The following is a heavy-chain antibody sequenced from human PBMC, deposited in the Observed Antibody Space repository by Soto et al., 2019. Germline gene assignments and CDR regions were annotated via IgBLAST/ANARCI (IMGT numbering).Heavy chain of an antibody. V-gene: IGHV4-34*01. CDR2: INHSGST. CDR3: AGYTRQSDNWFDP. D-gene: IGHD2-2*02. CDR1: GGSFSGYY. J-gene: IGHJ5*02. Sequence: QVQLQQWGAGLLKPSETLSLTCAVYGGSFSGYYWSWIRQPPGKGLEWIGEINHSGSTNYNPSLKSRGTISVDTSKNQFSLKLSSVTAADTAVYYCAGYTRQSDNWFDPWGQGTLVTVSS.